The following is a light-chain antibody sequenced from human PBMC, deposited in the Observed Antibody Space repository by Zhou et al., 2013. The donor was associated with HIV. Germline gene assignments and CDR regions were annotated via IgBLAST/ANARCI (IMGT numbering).Light chain of an antibody. V-gene: IGKV1-39*01. CDR2: TAS. CDR3: QQSYTTPET. CDR1: QSIDGY. Sequence: DIQMTQSPSSLFASVGDRVTISCRASQSIDGYLNWYQQRPGKAPKLLIYTASSLQSGVPSRFSGSGYGTDFTLTISSLQPEDFANYYCQQSYTTPETFGGGTKVEIK. J-gene: IGKJ4*01.